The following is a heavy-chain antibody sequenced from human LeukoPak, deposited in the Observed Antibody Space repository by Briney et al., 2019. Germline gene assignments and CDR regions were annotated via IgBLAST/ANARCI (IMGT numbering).Heavy chain of an antibody. Sequence: PSETLSLTCTVSGGSISSYYWSWIRQPAGKGLEWIGRIYTSGSTNYNPSLKSRVTMSVDTSKNQFSLKLSSVTAADTAVYYCARYCSSTSCYFSFDYWGQEPLVTVSS. D-gene: IGHD2-2*01. CDR3: ARYCSSTSCYFSFDY. CDR2: IYTSGST. J-gene: IGHJ4*02. CDR1: GGSISSYY. V-gene: IGHV4-4*07.